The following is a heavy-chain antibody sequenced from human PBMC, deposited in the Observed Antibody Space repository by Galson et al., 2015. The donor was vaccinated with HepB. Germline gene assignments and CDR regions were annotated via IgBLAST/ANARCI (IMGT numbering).Heavy chain of an antibody. D-gene: IGHD2-2*02. CDR3: ARGGGSYGSYTEYYFDD. V-gene: IGHV3-30-3*01. CDR1: GFTFSNYA. J-gene: IGHJ4*02. Sequence: SLRLSCAASGFTFSNYAMHWVRQAPGKGLEWVSFISYDGTNKYYAHSVTGRFTISRDTSENTLYLQMNSLRPDDSAVYYCARGGGSYGSYTEYYFDDWGQGTRVTVSS. CDR2: ISYDGTNK.